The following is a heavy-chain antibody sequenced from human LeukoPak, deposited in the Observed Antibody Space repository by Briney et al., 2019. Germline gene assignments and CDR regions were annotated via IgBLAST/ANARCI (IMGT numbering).Heavy chain of an antibody. CDR3: TTGPAVVVPAAIDY. D-gene: IGHD2-2*01. CDR1: GFTFSNAW. Sequence: PGGSLRLSCAASGFTFSNAWMSWVRQAPGKGLEWVGRIKSKTDGGTTDYAAPVKGRFTISRDDSKNTLYLQMNSPKTEDTAVYYCTTGPAVVVPAAIDYWGQGTLVTVSS. J-gene: IGHJ4*02. V-gene: IGHV3-15*01. CDR2: IKSKTDGGTT.